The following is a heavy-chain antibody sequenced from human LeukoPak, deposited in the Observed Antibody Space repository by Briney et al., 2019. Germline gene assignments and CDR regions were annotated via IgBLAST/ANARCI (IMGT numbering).Heavy chain of an antibody. V-gene: IGHV4-4*07. J-gene: IGHJ4*02. CDR2: IYTSGST. CDR1: GGSISSYY. CDR3: ARDRGSRGDYFDY. Sequence: SETLSLTCTVSGGSISSYYWSWIRQTAGKGLEWIGRIYTSGSTNYNPSLKSRVTMSVDTSKNQFSLKLSSVTAADTAVYHCARDRGSRGDYFDYWGQGTLVTVSS. D-gene: IGHD3-10*01.